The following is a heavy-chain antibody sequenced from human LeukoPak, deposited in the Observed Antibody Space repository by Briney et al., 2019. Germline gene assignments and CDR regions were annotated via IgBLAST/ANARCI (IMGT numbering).Heavy chain of an antibody. CDR1: GGSISSGDYY. CDR3: ARWDTAMVTLSF. Sequence: PSQTLSLTCTVSGGSISSGDYYWSWIRQPPGKGLEWIGYIYYSGSTYYNPSLKSRVTISVDTSKNQFYLKLSSVTAADTAVYYCARWDTAMVTLSFWGQGTLVTVSS. D-gene: IGHD5-18*01. CDR2: IYYSGST. V-gene: IGHV4-30-4*08. J-gene: IGHJ4*02.